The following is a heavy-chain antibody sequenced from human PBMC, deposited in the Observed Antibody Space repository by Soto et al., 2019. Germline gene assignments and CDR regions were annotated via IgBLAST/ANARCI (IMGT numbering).Heavy chain of an antibody. CDR3: ARAIAARPYYYYYMDV. V-gene: IGHV3-64*01. CDR2: ISSNGGST. D-gene: IGHD6-6*01. CDR1: GFTFSSYA. J-gene: IGHJ6*03. Sequence: GGSLRLSCAASGFTFSSYAMHWVRQAPGKGLEYVSAISSNGGSTYYANSVKGRFTISRDNSKNTLYLQMGSLRAEDMAVYYCARAIAARPYYYYYMDVWGKGTTVTVSS.